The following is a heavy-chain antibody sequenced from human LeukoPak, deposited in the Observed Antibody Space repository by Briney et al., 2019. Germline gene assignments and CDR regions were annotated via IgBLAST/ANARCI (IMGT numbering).Heavy chain of an antibody. CDR3: ARRDRQLIAPDY. J-gene: IGHJ4*02. V-gene: IGHV3-53*05. D-gene: IGHD3-22*01. CDR1: GFTVSRNY. CDR2: IYSGGTT. Sequence: GGSLRLSCAASGFTVSRNYMSWVRQAPGKGLEWVSVIYSGGTTNYADSVKGRFTISRDNPKNTLYLQMNSLRAEDTAMYYCARRDRQLIAPDYWGQGTLVTVSS.